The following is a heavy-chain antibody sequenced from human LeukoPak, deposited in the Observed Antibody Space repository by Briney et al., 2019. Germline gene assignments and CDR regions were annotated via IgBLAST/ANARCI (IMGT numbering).Heavy chain of an antibody. CDR2: IEWDEDK. V-gene: IGHV2-70*01. CDR1: GFSLSTSGMC. D-gene: IGHD3-22*01. Sequence: SGPALVKPTPTLTLTCTFSGFSLSTSGMCVSWIRQPPVKALEWLALIEWDEDKYYNTSLKTRLTISNDTSKNQVVLTMTNMDPVDTATYYCARTCPYYYDSSGYPDYWGQGTLVTVSS. CDR3: ARTCPYYYDSSGYPDY. J-gene: IGHJ4*02.